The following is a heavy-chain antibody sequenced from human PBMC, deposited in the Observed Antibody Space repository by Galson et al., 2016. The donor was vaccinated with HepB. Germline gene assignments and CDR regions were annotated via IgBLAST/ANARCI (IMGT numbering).Heavy chain of an antibody. D-gene: IGHD2-15*01. Sequence: SLRLSCAASGFTFGDYAMSWFRQAPGKGLDWVGFIRSKIYGGTTEYAASVKGRFTISGDDSKSIAYLQMNSLKTEDTAVYYCTRCSGGSCYGEGFDYWGQGTLVTVSS. CDR3: TRCSGGSCYGEGFDY. CDR2: IRSKIYGGTT. V-gene: IGHV3-49*03. J-gene: IGHJ4*02. CDR1: GFTFGDYA.